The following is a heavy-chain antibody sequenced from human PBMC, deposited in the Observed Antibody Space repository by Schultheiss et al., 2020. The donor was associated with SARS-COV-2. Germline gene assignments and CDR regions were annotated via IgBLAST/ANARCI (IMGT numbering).Heavy chain of an antibody. Sequence: GESLKISCAASGFTFSDYSMNWVRQAPGRGLEWISYISSSATIYYADSVKGRFTISRDNAKNSLFLQMNSLRAEDTAVYYCARAPGRSSGSNYWGQGTLVTVSS. D-gene: IGHD6-19*01. CDR1: GFTFSDYS. V-gene: IGHV3-48*01. CDR2: ISSSATI. CDR3: ARAPGRSSGSNY. J-gene: IGHJ4*02.